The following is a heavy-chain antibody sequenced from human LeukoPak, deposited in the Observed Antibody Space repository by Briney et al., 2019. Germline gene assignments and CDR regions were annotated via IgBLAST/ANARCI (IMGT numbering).Heavy chain of an antibody. J-gene: IGHJ4*02. D-gene: IGHD2-2*01. CDR1: GFTFSSYA. V-gene: IGHV3-23*01. CDR3: AKYDRIVVVPAAIDY. Sequence: GGSLRLSCAASGFTFSSYAMSWVRQAPEKGLEWVSAISGSGGSTYHADSVKGRFTISRDNSKNTLYLQMNSLRAEDTAVYYCAKYDRIVVVPAAIDYWGQGTLVTVSS. CDR2: ISGSGGST.